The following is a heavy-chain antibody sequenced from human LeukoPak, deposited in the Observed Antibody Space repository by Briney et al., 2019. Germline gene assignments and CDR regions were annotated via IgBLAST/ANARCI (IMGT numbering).Heavy chain of an antibody. CDR3: ASASAGLVEY. J-gene: IGHJ4*02. Sequence: GGSLRLSCAASGFSFSDHEMDWVRQAPGKGLEWLGRIRNKADSYTTEYAASVKGRFTISRDDSKNSMYMQMNSQKTEDTAVYYCASASAGLVEYWGQGARVTVSS. V-gene: IGHV3-72*01. CDR2: IRNKADSYTT. CDR1: GFSFSDHE.